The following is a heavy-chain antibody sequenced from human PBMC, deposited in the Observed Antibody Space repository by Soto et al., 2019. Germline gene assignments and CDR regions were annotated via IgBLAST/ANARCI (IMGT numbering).Heavy chain of an antibody. V-gene: IGHV3-9*01. CDR3: TKASPDRHHMDV. CDR1: GFTFENHA. J-gene: IGHJ6*02. Sequence: EVQLVESGGALVQPGRSLRLSCAASGFTFENHAMHWVRQVPGKGLEWVAGIGWNSAKIGYADSVKGRFSISRDNAKNTLYLQMTSLRAEDTALYYCTKASPDRHHMDVWGQGTTVTVSS. CDR2: IGWNSAKI.